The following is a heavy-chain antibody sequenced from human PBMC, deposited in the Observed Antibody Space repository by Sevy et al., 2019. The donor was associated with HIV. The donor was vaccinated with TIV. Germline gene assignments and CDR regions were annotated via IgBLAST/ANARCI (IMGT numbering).Heavy chain of an antibody. CDR3: ANLEDYSFALDF. CDR2: SSNNGATT. CDR1: GFTFSTYA. V-gene: IGHV3-23*01. D-gene: IGHD2-15*01. J-gene: IGHJ4*02. Sequence: LSLTCAASGFTFSTYAMNWVRQAPGKGLEWVSSSSNNGATTYYTDSVKDRFTISRDNSKNMVYLQMNSLRTEDTAVYYCANLEDYSFALDFWGQGTLVTVSS.